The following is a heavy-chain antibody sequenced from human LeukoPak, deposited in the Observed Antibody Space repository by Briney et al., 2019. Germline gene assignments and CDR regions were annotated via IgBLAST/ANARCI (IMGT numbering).Heavy chain of an antibody. CDR1: GVTSNY. V-gene: IGHV3-66*02. CDR3: AGGGEAARSLAY. CDR2: IYNGGTT. J-gene: IGHJ4*02. Sequence: GGSLRLSCAASGVTSNYMTWVRQAPGKGLEWVSVIYNGGTTCYADSAKGRFTISRDNSKSTLFVYLQMNSLRTDDTALYYCAGGGEAARSLAYWGQGALVTVSS. D-gene: IGHD6-6*01.